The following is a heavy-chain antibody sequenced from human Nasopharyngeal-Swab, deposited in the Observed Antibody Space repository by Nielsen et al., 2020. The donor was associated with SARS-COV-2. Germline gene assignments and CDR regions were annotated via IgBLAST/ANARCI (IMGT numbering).Heavy chain of an antibody. J-gene: IGHJ4*02. V-gene: IGHV1-18*01. CDR3: ARDQKYTTVVTRGGVIDY. D-gene: IGHD4-23*01. CDR1: GYTFTSYG. Sequence: ASVKVFCKASGYTFTSYGISWVRQAPGQGLEWMGWISAYNGNTNYAQKLQGRVTMTTDTSTSTAYMELRSLRSDDTAVYYCARDQKYTTVVTRGGVIDYWGQGTLVTVSS. CDR2: ISAYNGNT.